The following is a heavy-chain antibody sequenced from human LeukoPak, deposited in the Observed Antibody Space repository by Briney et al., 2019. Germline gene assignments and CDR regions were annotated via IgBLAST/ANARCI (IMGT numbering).Heavy chain of an antibody. CDR2: INEDGTDK. Sequence: GGSLRLSCAASGFTFSTYAMSWVRQVPGTGLECVAKINEDGTDKLYAPSVRGRFTISRDNAQNSLYLQMNRLRAEDTAICYCARPNNYAFDYWGQGTLATVSS. CDR3: ARPNNYAFDY. V-gene: IGHV3-7*04. D-gene: IGHD3-16*01. J-gene: IGHJ4*02. CDR1: GFTFSTYA.